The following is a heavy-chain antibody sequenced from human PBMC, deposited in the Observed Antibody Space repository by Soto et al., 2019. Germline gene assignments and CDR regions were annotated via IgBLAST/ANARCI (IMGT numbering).Heavy chain of an antibody. Sequence: EVQLLASGGGLVQTGGSLRLSCVASGFTFSSYAMRWVRQAPVKGLEWVSAVSASGGTTYYADSVKGLFTISRDNPKNTFYLKMKSLRVEDAGIYYCAKDRTSCDTWGFDYWGEGTLVNVSS. CDR1: GFTFSSYA. CDR2: VSASGGTT. V-gene: IGHV3-23*01. CDR3: AKDRTSCDTWGFDY. D-gene: IGHD2-15*01. J-gene: IGHJ4*02.